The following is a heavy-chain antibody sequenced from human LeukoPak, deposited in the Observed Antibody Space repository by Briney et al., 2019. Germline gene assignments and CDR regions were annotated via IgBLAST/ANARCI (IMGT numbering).Heavy chain of an antibody. D-gene: IGHD2-15*01. CDR2: INPSGGST. V-gene: IGHV1-46*01. Sequence: ASVKVSCKASGYTFTSYYMHWVRQAPGQGLEWMGIINPSGGSTSYAQKFQGRVTMTRDTSTSTVYMELSSLRSEDTAVHYCARGVPGYCSGGSCYPMYPWGQGTLVTVSS. CDR3: ARGVPGYCSGGSCYPMYP. J-gene: IGHJ5*02. CDR1: GYTFTSYY.